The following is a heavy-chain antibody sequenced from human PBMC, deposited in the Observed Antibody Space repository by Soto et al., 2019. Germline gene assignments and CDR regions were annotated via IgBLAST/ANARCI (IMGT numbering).Heavy chain of an antibody. Sequence: QVQLQQWGAGLLKPSETLSLTCAVYGGSFSGYYWSWIRQPPGKGLEWIAEINHSGSTNYNPSLKGTVPKSVNSSNNQFPPELSSGTAVDTAVYSCARLRRRYCSGGSCYPLCFDYWGQGTLVTVSS. CDR1: GGSFSGYY. D-gene: IGHD2-15*01. CDR3: ARLRRRYCSGGSCYPLCFDY. V-gene: IGHV4-34*01. CDR2: INHSGST. J-gene: IGHJ4*02.